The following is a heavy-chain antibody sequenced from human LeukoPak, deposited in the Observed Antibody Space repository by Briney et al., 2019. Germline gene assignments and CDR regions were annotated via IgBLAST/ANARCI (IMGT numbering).Heavy chain of an antibody. D-gene: IGHD3-22*01. V-gene: IGHV4-39*01. J-gene: IGHJ4*02. CDR2: IHYSGST. Sequence: SETLSLTCTVSGGSIRSSSDYRGWIRQPPGKGLEWIGSIHYSGSTYYNPSLKSRVTISVDTSKNQISLKLSSVTAADTAVYYCASFRGEVEITMIVVAVDHWGQGTLVTVSS. CDR1: GGSIRSSSDY. CDR3: ASFRGEVEITMIVVAVDH.